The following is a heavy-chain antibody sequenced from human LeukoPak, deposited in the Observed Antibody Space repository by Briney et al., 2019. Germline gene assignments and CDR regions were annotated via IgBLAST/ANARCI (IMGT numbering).Heavy chain of an antibody. D-gene: IGHD4/OR15-4a*01. Sequence: AGGSLRLSCSASGFTFGDYGISWVRHGPGKGLECVSGIDWKGGNTVSAESVKGRSTGSRENTKNSLYLQMYSLRAEDTTLYYWARAGVYYNTHYFDYWGQGTLVSVSS. CDR2: IDWKGGNT. CDR3: ARAGVYYNTHYFDY. J-gene: IGHJ4*02. V-gene: IGHV3-20*04. CDR1: GFTFGDYG.